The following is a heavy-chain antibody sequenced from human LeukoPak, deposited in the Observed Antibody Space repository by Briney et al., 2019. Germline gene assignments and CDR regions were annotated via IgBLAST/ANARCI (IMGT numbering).Heavy chain of an antibody. V-gene: IGHV1-69*05. CDR3: ARANYAGANWFDP. CDR1: GGTFSSYA. D-gene: IGHD1-7*01. Sequence: SVKVSCKASGGTFSSYAISWVRQAPGQGLEWMGGIIPIFGTANYAQKFQGRVTITTDESTSTAYMELSSLRSEDTAVYYCARANYAGANWFDPWGQGTLVTVSS. CDR2: IIPIFGTA. J-gene: IGHJ5*02.